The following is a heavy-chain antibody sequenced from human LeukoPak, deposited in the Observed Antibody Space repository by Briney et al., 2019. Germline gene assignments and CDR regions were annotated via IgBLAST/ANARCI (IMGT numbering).Heavy chain of an antibody. CDR3: AREFIHYDILTGYYRKDDAFDI. V-gene: IGHV1-2*02. D-gene: IGHD3-9*01. Sequence: NYEQKFQGRVTMTRDTSISTAYMELSRLRSDDTAVYYCAREFIHYDILTGYYRKDDAFDIWGQGTMVTVSS. J-gene: IGHJ3*02.